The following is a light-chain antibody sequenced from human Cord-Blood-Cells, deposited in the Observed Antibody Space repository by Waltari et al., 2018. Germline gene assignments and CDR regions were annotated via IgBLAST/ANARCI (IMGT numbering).Light chain of an antibody. Sequence: DIQMTQSPSSLSASVGDRVPITCRASQSISSYLNWYQQKPGKAHKLLIYAASSLQSGVPSRFSGSGSGTDFTLTISSLQPEDFATYYCQQSYSTPPSFGQGTKLEIK. CDR1: QSISSY. J-gene: IGKJ2*03. V-gene: IGKV1-39*01. CDR2: AAS. CDR3: QQSYSTPPS.